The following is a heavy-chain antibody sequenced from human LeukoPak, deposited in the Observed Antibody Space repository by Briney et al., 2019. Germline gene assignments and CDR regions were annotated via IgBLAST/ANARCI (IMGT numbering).Heavy chain of an antibody. J-gene: IGHJ4*02. V-gene: IGHV5-51*04. Sequence: GGSLKTSWKGPGYISRSSWVGGVRQIPGKGPEWVGIIYPGDSDTIYSPPCQGQVPIPATKPISTAYLQRSTLKAWDTAWYYCARDSSLSSGWDLSLDYWGQGTLGTVFS. CDR1: GYISRSSW. D-gene: IGHD6-19*01. CDR2: IYPGDSDT. CDR3: ARDSSLSSGWDLSLDY.